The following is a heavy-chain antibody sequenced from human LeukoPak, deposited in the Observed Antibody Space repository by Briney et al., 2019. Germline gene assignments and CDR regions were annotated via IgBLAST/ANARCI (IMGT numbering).Heavy chain of an antibody. Sequence: SSQTLSLTCTVSGGSISSGGYYWSWIRQHPGKGLEWIGYIYYSGSTYYNPSLKSRVTISVDTSKNQISLNMRSVTAADTAVYYCVREVWSGYRFDPWGQGTLVTVSS. CDR1: GGSISSGGYY. J-gene: IGHJ5*02. V-gene: IGHV4-31*03. CDR2: IYYSGST. CDR3: VREVWSGYRFDP. D-gene: IGHD3-3*01.